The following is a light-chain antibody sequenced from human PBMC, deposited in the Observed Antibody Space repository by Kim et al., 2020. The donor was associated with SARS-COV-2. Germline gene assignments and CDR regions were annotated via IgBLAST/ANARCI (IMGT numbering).Light chain of an antibody. Sequence: ATVNCKSSQSILSSSNNRNYLAWYQQKPGQPPKLLVYWASTRDSGVPDRFSGSGSGTEFTLTISSLQAEDVAVYYCQQYYSTPRTFGQGTKVEIK. CDR2: WAS. V-gene: IGKV4-1*01. J-gene: IGKJ1*01. CDR1: QSILSSSNNRNY. CDR3: QQYYSTPRT.